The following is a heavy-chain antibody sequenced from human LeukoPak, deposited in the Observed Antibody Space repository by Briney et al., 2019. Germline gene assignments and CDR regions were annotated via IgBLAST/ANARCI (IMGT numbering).Heavy chain of an antibody. J-gene: IGHJ4*02. D-gene: IGHD2-2*01. CDR3: VRQASSRAY. Sequence: PGESLKISCKGSGSSFTSYWIGWVRQLRGKGVGYMGIIYPVDYDAKYSPSFQGQVTMSVDKSVNTAYLQWSSLKASDTAMYYCVRQASSRAYWGQGTLVTVSS. CDR2: IYPVDYDA. V-gene: IGHV5-51*01. CDR1: GSSFTSYW.